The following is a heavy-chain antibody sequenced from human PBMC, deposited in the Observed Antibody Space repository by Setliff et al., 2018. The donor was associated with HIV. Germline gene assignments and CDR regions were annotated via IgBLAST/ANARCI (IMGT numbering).Heavy chain of an antibody. Sequence: ASVKVSCKASGYTFTSYGTSWVRQAPGQGLEWMGWISAYNGNTNYAQKLQGRVTMTTDTSTSTAYMELRSLRSDDTAVYYCARDYYGSGSYFILDYWGPGTLVTV. J-gene: IGHJ4*02. CDR2: ISAYNGNT. V-gene: IGHV1-18*01. CDR1: GYTFTSYG. CDR3: ARDYYGSGSYFILDY. D-gene: IGHD3-10*01.